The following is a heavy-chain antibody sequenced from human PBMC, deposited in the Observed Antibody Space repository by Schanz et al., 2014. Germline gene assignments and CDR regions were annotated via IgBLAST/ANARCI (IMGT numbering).Heavy chain of an antibody. V-gene: IGHV3-7*04. CDR3: VRQTRHPHL. CDR2: IKHDGSVK. J-gene: IGHJ4*02. Sequence: EVHLVESGGGLVQPGGSLRLSCAASGFTFSDYWMSWVRQAPGKGPEWVANIKHDGSVKDYVDSVEGRFTISRDNAKRSLFPPKNQLRIQDTAVFFCVRQTRHPHLRGQGTLVTVSS. CDR1: GFTFSDYW.